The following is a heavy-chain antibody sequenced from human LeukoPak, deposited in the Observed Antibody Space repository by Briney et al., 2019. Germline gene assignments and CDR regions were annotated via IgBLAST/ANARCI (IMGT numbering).Heavy chain of an antibody. D-gene: IGHD4-17*01. CDR3: ARDPDGDYVGAFDI. CDR1: AITFSTYA. Sequence: GGSLRLSCAASAITFSTYAMSWVRQAPGKGLECVSVISGGAGSTYYADSVRGRFTISRDNSKNSLYLQMNRLRAEDAAVYYCARDPDGDYVGAFDILGQGTMVTVSS. J-gene: IGHJ3*02. V-gene: IGHV3-23*01. CDR2: ISGGAGST.